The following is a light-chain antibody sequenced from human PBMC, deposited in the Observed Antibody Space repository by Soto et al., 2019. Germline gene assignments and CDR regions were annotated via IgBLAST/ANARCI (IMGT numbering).Light chain of an antibody. CDR2: EDS. V-gene: IGLV2-23*01. CDR3: CSYAGGFYV. CDR1: SSDVGRYNL. Sequence: QSVLTQSASVSGSPGQSITISCTGTSSDVGRYNLVSWYQQYTGKVPKLVIYEDSKRPSGVSNRFSGSKSGNTASLTISGLQAEDEADYYCCSYAGGFYVFGTGTKLTVL. J-gene: IGLJ1*01.